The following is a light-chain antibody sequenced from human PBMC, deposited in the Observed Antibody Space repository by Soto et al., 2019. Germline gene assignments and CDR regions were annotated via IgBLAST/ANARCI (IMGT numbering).Light chain of an antibody. J-gene: IGLJ3*02. CDR2: EVS. CDR1: SSDVGAYKY. V-gene: IGLV2-14*01. Sequence: QSVLTQPASVSGSPGQSITISCTGSSSDVGAYKYVSWFQQHPGKAPKLIIYEVSNRPSGVSDRFSGSKSGNTASLTISGLQAEDEADYHCSSYTTTTAWVFGGGTKVNVL. CDR3: SSYTTTTAWV.